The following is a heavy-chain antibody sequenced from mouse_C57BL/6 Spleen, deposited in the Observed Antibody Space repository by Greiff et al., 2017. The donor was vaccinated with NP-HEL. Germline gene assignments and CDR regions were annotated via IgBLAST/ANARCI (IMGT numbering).Heavy chain of an antibody. J-gene: IGHJ1*03. CDR1: SYTFTSYW. D-gene: IGHD1-1*01. CDR3: ARCYYGSRRYFDV. Sequence: QVQLQQPGAELVRPGSSVKLSCKASSYTFTSYWMDWVKQRPGQGLEWIGNIYPSDSETHYNQKFKDKATLTVDKSSSTAYMQLSSLTSEDSAVYYCARCYYGSRRYFDVWGTGTTVTVSS. V-gene: IGHV1-61*01. CDR2: IYPSDSET.